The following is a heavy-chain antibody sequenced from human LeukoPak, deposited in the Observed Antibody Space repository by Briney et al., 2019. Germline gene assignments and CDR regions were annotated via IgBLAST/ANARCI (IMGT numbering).Heavy chain of an antibody. Sequence: SVKVSCKASGGTFSSYAISWVRQAPGQGLEWMGRIIPIFGTANYAQKFQGRVTITTDESTSTDYMELSSLRSEDTAVYYCAILPVVVTAVDYWGQGTLVTVSS. J-gene: IGHJ4*02. D-gene: IGHD2-21*02. CDR1: GGTFSSYA. CDR2: IIPIFGTA. CDR3: AILPVVVTAVDY. V-gene: IGHV1-69*05.